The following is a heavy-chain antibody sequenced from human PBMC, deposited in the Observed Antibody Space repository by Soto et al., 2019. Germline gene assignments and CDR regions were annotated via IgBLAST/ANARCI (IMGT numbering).Heavy chain of an antibody. D-gene: IGHD3-22*01. CDR1: GYTFTSYY. V-gene: IGHV1-46*01. CDR3: VSFRSGYYPGAFDI. CDR2: INPSGGST. Sequence: ASVKVSCKASGYTFTSYYMHWVRQAPGQGLEWMGIINPSGGSTSYAQKFQGRVTMTRDTSTSTVYMELSSLRSEDTAVYYSVSFRSGYYPGAFDIWGQGTMVTV. J-gene: IGHJ3*02.